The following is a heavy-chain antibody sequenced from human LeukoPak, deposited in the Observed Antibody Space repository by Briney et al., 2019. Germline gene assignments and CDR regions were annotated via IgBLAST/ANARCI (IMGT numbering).Heavy chain of an antibody. J-gene: IGHJ4*02. CDR2: ISAYNGNT. Sequence: EASVKVSCKASGGTFSSYAISWVRQAPGQGLEWMGWISAYNGNTNYAQKLQGRVTMTTDTSTSTAYMELRSLRSDDTAVYYCARDVTPSGRYYDSSGYHPFPHYWGQGTLVTVST. D-gene: IGHD3-22*01. CDR1: GGTFSSYA. CDR3: ARDVTPSGRYYDSSGYHPFPHY. V-gene: IGHV1-18*01.